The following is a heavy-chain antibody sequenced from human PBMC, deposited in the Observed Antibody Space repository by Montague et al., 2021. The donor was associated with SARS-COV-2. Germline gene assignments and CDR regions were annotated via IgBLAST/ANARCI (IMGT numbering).Heavy chain of an antibody. CDR2: IYYSGST. CDR3: ARRVTGTTVHYHYYGMDV. J-gene: IGHJ6*02. Sequence: SETLSLTCTVSGGSISSSSYYWGWIRQPPGKGLEWIGSIYYSGSTYYNPSLKSRVTISVDTSKNQFSLTLSSVTAADTAVYYCARRVTGTTVHYHYYGMDVWGQGTTVTVSS. D-gene: IGHD1-20*01. CDR1: GGSISSSSYY. V-gene: IGHV4-39*01.